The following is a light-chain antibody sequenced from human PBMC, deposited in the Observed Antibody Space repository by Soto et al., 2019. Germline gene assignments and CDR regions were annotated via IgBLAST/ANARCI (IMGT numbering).Light chain of an antibody. CDR3: LLYSGGYV. Sequence: QAVVTQEPSLTVSPGGTVTLTCGSSTGAVATGHYAYWFHQKPGQAPRPLIYDTYNRFSWTLARFSGSLLGGKAALTLSGAQPEDEADYYCLLYSGGYVFGPGTKVTVL. CDR1: TGAVATGHY. J-gene: IGLJ1*01. CDR2: DTY. V-gene: IGLV7-46*01.